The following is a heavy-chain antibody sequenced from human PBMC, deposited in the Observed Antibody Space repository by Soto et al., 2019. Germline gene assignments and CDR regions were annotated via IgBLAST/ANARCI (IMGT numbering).Heavy chain of an antibody. Sequence: QLQLQESGPGLVRPSQTLSLTCTVSAGSISTINYYWSWIRQPPEKGLEWIGYISYSGSTFYHSSLTTRVTISLNTSEKQFYLTLISVTAADTAVYSCARSARSDGFDPWGQGTMVTVSS. CDR3: ARSARSDGFDP. J-gene: IGHJ3*01. V-gene: IGHV4-31*03. D-gene: IGHD3-3*01. CDR1: AGSISTINYY. CDR2: ISYSGST.